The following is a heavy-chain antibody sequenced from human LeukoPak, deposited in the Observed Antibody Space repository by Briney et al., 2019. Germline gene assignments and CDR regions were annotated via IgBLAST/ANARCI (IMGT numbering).Heavy chain of an antibody. D-gene: IGHD5-24*01. CDR1: GFTFSDYA. J-gene: IGHJ1*01. CDR2: ISGGGTPT. CDR3: ARDLDDYNDFPPIFQY. V-gene: IGHV3-23*01. Sequence: GFLRLSCVVSGFTFSDYAMSWVRQAPGKGLEWVSAISGGGTPTFYADSVKGRFITSRDNSKNTLYLQMNSLRVEDTAVYYCARDLDDYNDFPPIFQYWGQGTQVIVSS.